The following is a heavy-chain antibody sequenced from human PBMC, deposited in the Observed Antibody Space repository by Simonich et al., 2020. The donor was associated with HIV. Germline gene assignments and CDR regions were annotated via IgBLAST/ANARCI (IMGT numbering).Heavy chain of an antibody. CDR2: IYYYGST. Sequence: QLQLQESGPGLVKPSENLSLTCPVSGGSISSSSYYWGWIRQPPGKGLEWIGSIYYYGSTSYTPSLKSRVPISVDTSKTQFSLRLTSLTAADTAVYYCARRGRIAVTGYYFDYWGQGTLVTVSS. J-gene: IGHJ4*02. CDR3: ARRGRIAVTGYYFDY. D-gene: IGHD6-19*01. CDR1: GGSISSSSYY. V-gene: IGHV4-39*01.